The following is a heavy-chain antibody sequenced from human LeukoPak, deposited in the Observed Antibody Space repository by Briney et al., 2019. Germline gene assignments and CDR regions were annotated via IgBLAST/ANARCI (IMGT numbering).Heavy chain of an antibody. CDR1: GFTFSSYA. CDR3: ANPSIAAAGTRGYFQH. J-gene: IGHJ1*01. D-gene: IGHD6-13*01. V-gene: IGHV3-23*01. Sequence: PGGSLRLSCAASGFTFSSYAMSWVRQAPGKGLEWVSAISGNGGSTYYADSVKGRFTISRDNSKNTLYLQMNSLRAEDTAVYYCANPSIAAAGTRGYFQHWGQGTLVTVSS. CDR2: ISGNGGST.